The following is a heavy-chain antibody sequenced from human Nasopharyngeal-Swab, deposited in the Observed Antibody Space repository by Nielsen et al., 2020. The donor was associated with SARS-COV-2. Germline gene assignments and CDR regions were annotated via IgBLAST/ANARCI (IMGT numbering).Heavy chain of an antibody. CDR3: ARGSAMVPSDY. J-gene: IGHJ4*02. Sequence: GESLKISCTASGFTFSSYWMHWVRQAPGKGLVWVSRIHIDGSSTSYGDSVKGRFTISRDNSKNTLYLQMNSLRAEDTAVYYCARGSAMVPSDYWGQGTLVTVSS. CDR2: IHIDGSST. CDR1: GFTFSSYW. V-gene: IGHV3-74*01. D-gene: IGHD3-10*01.